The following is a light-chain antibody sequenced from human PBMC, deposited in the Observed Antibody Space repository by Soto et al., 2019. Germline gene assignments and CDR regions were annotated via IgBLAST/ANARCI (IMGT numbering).Light chain of an antibody. CDR2: EVT. CDR3: SSYTSSSTLV. CDR1: SSDVGFYNY. Sequence: QSALTQPASVSGSPGQSIAISCTGSSSDVGFYNYVSWYQQHPGKVPKLIIYEVTNRPSGVSNRFSGSKSGNTSSLTISGLQGEDEADYYCSSYTSSSTLVFGTGTKLTVL. V-gene: IGLV2-14*01. J-gene: IGLJ1*01.